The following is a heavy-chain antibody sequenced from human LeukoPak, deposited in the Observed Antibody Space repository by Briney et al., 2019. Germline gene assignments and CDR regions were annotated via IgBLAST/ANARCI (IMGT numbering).Heavy chain of an antibody. V-gene: IGHV1-18*04. Sequence: ASVKVSCKASGYTFTGYYMHWVRQAPGQGLEWMGWISAYNGNTNYAQKPQGRVTMTTDTSTSTAYMELRSLRSDDTAVYYCARCPPPGYWYFDLWGRGTLVTVSS. CDR3: ARCPPPGYWYFDL. J-gene: IGHJ2*01. CDR1: GYTFTGYY. CDR2: ISAYNGNT.